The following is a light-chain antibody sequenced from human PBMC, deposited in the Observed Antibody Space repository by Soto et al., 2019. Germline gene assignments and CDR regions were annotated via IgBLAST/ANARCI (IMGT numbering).Light chain of an antibody. CDR2: AAS. CDR1: QSISSY. Sequence: DIQMTQSPSSLSASVGDRVTITCRASQSISSYLNWYQQKPGKAPKLLIYAASSLQSGVPSRFSGSGSGTDFTLTISSLQPADFATYYCQQSYNTPWTFGQGTKVEIK. J-gene: IGKJ1*01. CDR3: QQSYNTPWT. V-gene: IGKV1-39*01.